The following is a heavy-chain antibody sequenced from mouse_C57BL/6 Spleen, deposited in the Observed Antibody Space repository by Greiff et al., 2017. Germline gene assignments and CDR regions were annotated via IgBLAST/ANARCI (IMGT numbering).Heavy chain of an antibody. V-gene: IGHV5-6*01. Sequence: EVKLMESGGDLVKPGGSLKLSCAASGFTFSSYGMSWVRQTPDKRLEWVATISSGGSYTYYPDSVKGRFTISRDNAKNTLYLQMSSLKSEDTAMYYCARQRYEYDKAWFAYWGQGTLVTVSA. J-gene: IGHJ3*01. CDR3: ARQRYEYDKAWFAY. D-gene: IGHD2-4*01. CDR2: ISSGGSYT. CDR1: GFTFSSYG.